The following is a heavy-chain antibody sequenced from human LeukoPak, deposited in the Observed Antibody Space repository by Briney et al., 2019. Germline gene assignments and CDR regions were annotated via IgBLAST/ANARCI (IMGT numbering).Heavy chain of an antibody. CDR2: ISWNSGSI. J-gene: IGHJ4*02. Sequence: PGRSLRLSCAASGFTFDDYAMHWVRQAPGKGLEWVSGISWNSGSIGYADSVKGRFTISRDNAKNSLYLQMNSLRAEDMALYYCVKVGSSGYEVDYWGQGTLVTVSS. CDR1: GFTFDDYA. V-gene: IGHV3-9*03. D-gene: IGHD3-22*01. CDR3: VKVGSSGYEVDY.